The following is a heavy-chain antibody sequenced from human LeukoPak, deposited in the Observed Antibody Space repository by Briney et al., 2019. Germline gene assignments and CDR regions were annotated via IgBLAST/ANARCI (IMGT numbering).Heavy chain of an antibody. D-gene: IGHD3-10*01. CDR3: ARVGSRNCPHIDY. Sequence: PGGSLRLSCAASGFTFSDYEMTWVRQAPGKGPAWVSYISLTGTTIYYADSVKGRFTISRDDAKNSLFLQMNSLRGEDTAFYYCARVGSRNCPHIDYWGQGTLVTVSS. CDR2: ISLTGTTI. CDR1: GFTFSDYE. V-gene: IGHV3-48*03. J-gene: IGHJ4*02.